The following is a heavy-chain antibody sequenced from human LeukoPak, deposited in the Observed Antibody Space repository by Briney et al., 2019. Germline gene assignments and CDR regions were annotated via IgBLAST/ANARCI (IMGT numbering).Heavy chain of an antibody. CDR2: MSPNSGNT. V-gene: IGHV1-8*03. Sequence: ASVKVSCKASGYTFTSYDISWVRQATGQGLEWMGWMSPNSGNTGYAQKFQGRVTITRNTSISTAYMELSSLRSEDTAVYYCARGPYYDFWSGYYKGDYFDYWGQGTLVTVSS. CDR3: ARGPYYDFWSGYYKGDYFDY. CDR1: GYTFTSYD. J-gene: IGHJ4*02. D-gene: IGHD3-3*01.